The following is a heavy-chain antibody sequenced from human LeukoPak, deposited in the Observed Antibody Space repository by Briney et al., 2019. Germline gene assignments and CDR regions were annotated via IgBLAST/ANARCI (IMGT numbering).Heavy chain of an antibody. CDR3: ARRLTQYDCFDP. CDR1: GDSVSSNSVT. J-gene: IGHJ5*02. Sequence: KSSQTLSLTCAISGDSVSSNSVTWNWIRQSPSRGLEWQGRTYYRSTWYNDYAVSVRGRITVNPDTSKNQFSLHLNSVTPEDTAVYYCARRLTQYDCFDPWGQGILVTVSS. CDR2: TYYRSTWYN. V-gene: IGHV6-1*01. D-gene: IGHD2-2*01.